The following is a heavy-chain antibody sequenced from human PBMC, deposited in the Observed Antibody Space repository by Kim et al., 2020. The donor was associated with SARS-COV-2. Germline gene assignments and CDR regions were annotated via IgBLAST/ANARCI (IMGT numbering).Heavy chain of an antibody. Sequence: SETLSLTCTVSGGSISSYYWSWIRQPPGKGLEWIGSIYYSGSTNYNPSLKSRVTISVDTSKNQFSLKLSSVTAADTAVYYCARSPVAEDLNWFDPWGQGTLVTVSS. J-gene: IGHJ5*02. CDR1: GGSISSYY. D-gene: IGHD6-19*01. V-gene: IGHV4-59*08. CDR2: IYYSGST. CDR3: ARSPVAEDLNWFDP.